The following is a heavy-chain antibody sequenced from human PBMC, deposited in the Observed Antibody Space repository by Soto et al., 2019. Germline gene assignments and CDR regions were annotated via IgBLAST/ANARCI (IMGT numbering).Heavy chain of an antibody. CDR1: GGSFSGYY. V-gene: IGHV4-34*01. Sequence: SETLSLTCAVYGGSFSGYYWSWIRQPPGKGLEWIGEINHSGSTNYNPSLKSRVTISVDTSKNQFSLKLSSVTAADTAVYYCATSRTNYYFDYWGQGTLVTVSS. CDR3: ATSRTNYYFDY. J-gene: IGHJ4*02. CDR2: INHSGST. D-gene: IGHD2-2*01.